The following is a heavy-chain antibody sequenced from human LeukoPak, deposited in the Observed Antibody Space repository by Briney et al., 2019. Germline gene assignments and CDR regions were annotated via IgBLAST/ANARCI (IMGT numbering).Heavy chain of an antibody. CDR2: ISLRGRT. Sequence: SETLSLTCGVSGGSITTTNFWSWVRQPPGGGLEWIGEISLRGRTQYNPSLKSRVNISIDESKHHLHLSLASVTAADTAVYYCARAPSRDGPFLLWGQGTLVTVSS. J-gene: IGHJ4*02. CDR3: ARAPSRDGPFLL. D-gene: IGHD2/OR15-2a*01. CDR1: GGSITTTNF. V-gene: IGHV4-4*02.